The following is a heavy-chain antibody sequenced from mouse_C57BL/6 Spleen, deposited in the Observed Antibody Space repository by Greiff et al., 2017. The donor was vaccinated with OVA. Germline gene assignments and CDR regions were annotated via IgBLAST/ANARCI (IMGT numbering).Heavy chain of an antibody. J-gene: IGHJ2*01. CDR3: ARNNARDGYYFDY. Sequence: VMLVESGPGLVAPSQSLSITCTVSGFSLTSYAISWVRQPPGKGLEWLGVIWTGGGTNYNSALKSRLSISKDNSKSQVFLKMNSLQTDDTARYYCARNNARDGYYFDYWGQGTTLTVSS. V-gene: IGHV2-9-1*01. CDR1: GFSLTSYA. CDR2: IWTGGGT.